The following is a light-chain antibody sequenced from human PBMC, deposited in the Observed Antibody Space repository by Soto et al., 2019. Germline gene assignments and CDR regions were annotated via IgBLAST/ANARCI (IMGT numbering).Light chain of an antibody. CDR1: QSISNY. V-gene: IGKV1-39*01. J-gene: IGKJ5*01. CDR3: QQSYNTPPT. Sequence: DIQMTQSPSSLSASVGDRVTITCRASQSISNYLNWYQQKPGKAPKLLIYAASSLQSGVPSRFSGSGSGTDFTLIISSLQPEDFATYYCQQSYNTPPTFGQGTRLEIK. CDR2: AAS.